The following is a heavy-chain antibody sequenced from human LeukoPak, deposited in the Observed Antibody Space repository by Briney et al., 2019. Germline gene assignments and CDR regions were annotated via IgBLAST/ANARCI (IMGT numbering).Heavy chain of an antibody. V-gene: IGHV3-49*03. Sequence: GGSLRLSCTASGFPFGDYTMSWFRQAPGKGLEWVGFIRSKTYGGTTEYAASVKGRFTMSRDDSKSIAYLQLNSLKTEDTAVYYCTREKSYYYDTSGSDYWGQGTLVTVSS. D-gene: IGHD3-22*01. CDR1: GFPFGDYT. CDR3: TREKSYYYDTSGSDY. CDR2: IRSKTYGGTT. J-gene: IGHJ4*02.